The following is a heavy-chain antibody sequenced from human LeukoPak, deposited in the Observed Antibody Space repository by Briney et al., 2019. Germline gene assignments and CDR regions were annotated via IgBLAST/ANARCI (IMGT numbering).Heavy chain of an antibody. CDR3: ARDQKELAVAGVFDY. J-gene: IGHJ4*02. CDR1: GGTFSSYA. D-gene: IGHD6-19*01. V-gene: IGHV1-69*05. Sequence: GSSVKVSCKASGGTFSSYAISWVRQAPGQGLEWMGRIIPIFGTANYAQKFQGRVTITTDESTSTAYMKLSSLRSEDTAVYYCARDQKELAVAGVFDYWGQGTLVTVSS. CDR2: IIPIFGTA.